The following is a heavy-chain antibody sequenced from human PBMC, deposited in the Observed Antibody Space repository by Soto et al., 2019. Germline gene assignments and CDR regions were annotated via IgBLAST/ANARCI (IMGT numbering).Heavy chain of an antibody. CDR1: GGTFSSYA. CDR3: ARSQGSSTSLEIYYYYYYGMDV. Sequence: QVQLVQSGAEVKMPGSSVKVSCKASGGTFSSYAISWVGQAPGQGLEWMGGIIPISGTANYAQKFQGRVTITADESTSTAYMELSSLRSEDTAVYYCARSQGSSTSLEIYYYYYYGMDVWGQGTTVTVSS. D-gene: IGHD2-2*01. V-gene: IGHV1-69*01. CDR2: IIPISGTA. J-gene: IGHJ6*02.